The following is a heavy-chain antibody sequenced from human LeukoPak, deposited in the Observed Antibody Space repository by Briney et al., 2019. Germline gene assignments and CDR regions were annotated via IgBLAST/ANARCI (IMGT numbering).Heavy chain of an antibody. CDR1: GFTFSDYG. CDR3: AKDNHHGSGSYYCGMDV. V-gene: IGHV3-30-3*01. CDR2: ISYDGTYK. J-gene: IGHJ6*02. D-gene: IGHD3-10*01. Sequence: GGSLRLSCAASGFTFSDYGIHWIRQAPGKGLEWVTFISYDGTYKYYTDSVKGRFTISRDNSKNTLYLQMNSLRVEDTAVYYCAKDNHHGSGSYYCGMDVWGQGTTVTVSS.